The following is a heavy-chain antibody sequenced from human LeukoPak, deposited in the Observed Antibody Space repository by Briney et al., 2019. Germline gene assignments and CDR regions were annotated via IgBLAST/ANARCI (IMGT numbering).Heavy chain of an antibody. CDR2: TSSSDDGK. CDR3: AKDPTVADVV. D-gene: IGHD6-19*01. Sequence: GGSLRLSCTVSGFSLSSYAMSWVRRAPGKGLEWVSATSSSDDGKYYADSVRGRFTISRDNSRNTLYLQMNSLGAEDTAVYYCAKDPTVADVVWGQGTLVTVSS. V-gene: IGHV3-23*01. J-gene: IGHJ4*02. CDR1: GFSLSSYA.